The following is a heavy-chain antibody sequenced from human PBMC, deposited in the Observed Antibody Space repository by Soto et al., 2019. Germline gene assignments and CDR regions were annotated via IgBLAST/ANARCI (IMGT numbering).Heavy chain of an antibody. CDR3: VGDGAVVGNINFDF. D-gene: IGHD6-19*01. CDR1: GYTFTNYA. V-gene: IGHV1-3*01. Sequence: QVQLVQSGAEVKRPGASVKVSCKASGYTFTNYAVHWVRQAPGQRLEWMGWINAGDGNTKYSRNFQGRVTITRDTPASTAYMELSILRSEDTAVYYCVGDGAVVGNINFDFWGQGTLVTVSS. CDR2: INAGDGNT. J-gene: IGHJ4*02.